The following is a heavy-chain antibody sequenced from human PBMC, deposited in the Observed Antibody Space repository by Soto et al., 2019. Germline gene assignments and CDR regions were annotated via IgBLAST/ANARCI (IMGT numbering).Heavy chain of an antibody. J-gene: IGHJ3*02. V-gene: IGHV1-24*01. CDR2: FDPEDGET. Sequence: GASVKVSGKVSGYTLTELSMHWVRQAPGRGLEWMGGFDPEDGETIYAQKFQGRVTMTEDTSTDTAYMELSSLRSEDTAVYYCATHTYGTDAFDIWGQGTMVTVSS. CDR3: ATHTYGTDAFDI. D-gene: IGHD4-17*01. CDR1: GYTLTELS.